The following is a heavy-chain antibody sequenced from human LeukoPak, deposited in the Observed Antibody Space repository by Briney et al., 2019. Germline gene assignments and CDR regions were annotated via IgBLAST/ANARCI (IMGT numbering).Heavy chain of an antibody. D-gene: IGHD2-2*01. CDR3: ARHLSSITSCPNY. CDR1: GYSFAGYW. CDR2: IYPGNSDI. J-gene: IGHJ4*02. V-gene: IGHV5-51*01. Sequence: PGESLKISCKGSGYSFAGYWIAWVRQMPGKGLEWMVVIYPGNSDITYSPSFQGQVTISADKSVSTAYLHWSSLKASDTAIYYCARHLSSITSCPNYWGQGTLVTVSS.